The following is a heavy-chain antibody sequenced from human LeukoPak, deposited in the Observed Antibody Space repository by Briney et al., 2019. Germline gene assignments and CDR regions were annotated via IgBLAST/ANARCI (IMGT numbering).Heavy chain of an antibody. CDR3: ATLDLIVDPVV. D-gene: IGHD3-22*01. V-gene: IGHV1-24*01. CDR1: GHTLTKLS. Sequence: LWASVKVSCRVTGHTLTKLSMHWVRQAPGKGLEWMGSFDPQEGKRIYAQKFQDRFSMTGDTSRDTAYMELSSLRSDDTAVYYCATLDLIVDPVVWGPGTLVTVSS. J-gene: IGHJ4*02. CDR2: FDPQEGKR.